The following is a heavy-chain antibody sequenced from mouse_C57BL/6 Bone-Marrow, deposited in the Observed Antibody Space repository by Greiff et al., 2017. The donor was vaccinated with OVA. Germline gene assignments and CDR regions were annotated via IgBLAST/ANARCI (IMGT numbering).Heavy chain of an antibody. CDR2: IYPRSGNT. Sequence: VKLMESGAELARPGASVKLSCKASGYTFTSYGISWVKQRTGQGLEWIGEIYPRSGNTYYNEKFKGKATLTADKSSSTAYMELRSLTSEDSAVYFCARLRYYCDYWGQGTTLTVSS. CDR1: GYTFTSYG. J-gene: IGHJ2*01. CDR3: ARLRYYCDY. V-gene: IGHV1-81*01.